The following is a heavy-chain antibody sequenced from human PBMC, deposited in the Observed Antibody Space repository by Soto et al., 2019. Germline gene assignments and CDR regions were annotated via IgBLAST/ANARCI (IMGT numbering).Heavy chain of an antibody. J-gene: IGHJ6*02. CDR1: GYTFTGYY. Sequence: ASVKVSCKASGYTFTGYYMHWVRRAPGQGLEWMGWINPNSGGTNYAQKFQGWVTMTRDTSISTAYMELSRLRSDDTAVYYCAREACTNGVCYGMDVWGQGTTVTVSS. D-gene: IGHD2-8*01. V-gene: IGHV1-2*04. CDR3: AREACTNGVCYGMDV. CDR2: INPNSGGT.